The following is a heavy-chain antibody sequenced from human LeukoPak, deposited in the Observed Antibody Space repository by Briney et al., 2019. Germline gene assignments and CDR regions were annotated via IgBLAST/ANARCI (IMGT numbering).Heavy chain of an antibody. J-gene: IGHJ5*02. CDR2: IYSSGST. D-gene: IGHD5-12*01. V-gene: IGHV4-4*07. Sequence: SETLSLTCTVSRGSISSYYWSWIRQPAGKGLEWIGHIYSSGSTNYNPSLKSRVTMSVDTSKNQFSLKLSSVTAADAAIYYCARQYSAYSYNGFDPWGQGTLVTVSS. CDR1: RGSISSYY. CDR3: ARQYSAYSYNGFDP.